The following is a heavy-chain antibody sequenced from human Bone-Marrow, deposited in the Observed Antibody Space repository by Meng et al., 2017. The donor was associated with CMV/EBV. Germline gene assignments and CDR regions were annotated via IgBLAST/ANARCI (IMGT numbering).Heavy chain of an antibody. D-gene: IGHD6-19*01. CDR3: ARDKYSSGWEVFRFDY. CDR1: GFTFSSYS. Sequence: GESLKISCAASGFTFSSYSMNWVRQAPGKGLEWVSSISSSSSYIYYADSVKGRFTISRDNAKNSLYLQMNSLRAEDTAVYYLARDKYSSGWEVFRFDYWGQGTLVTVSS. J-gene: IGHJ4*02. CDR2: ISSSSSYI. V-gene: IGHV3-21*01.